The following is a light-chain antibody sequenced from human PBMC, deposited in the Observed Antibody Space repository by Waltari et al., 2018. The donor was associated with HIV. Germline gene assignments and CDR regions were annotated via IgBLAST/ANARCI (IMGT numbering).Light chain of an antibody. Sequence: QSVLTQPPAASGQPVQMATICCSGGSSGIGRKTVYWYQQVNGMDPKLHIYSNDQRPSAVPHRFSGSKSGTSASLAISGLRSEDEADYYCAAWNDSLSGYVFGTGTKVTV. V-gene: IGLV1-47*02. J-gene: IGLJ1*01. CDR1: SSGIGRKT. CDR3: AAWNDSLSGYV. CDR2: SND.